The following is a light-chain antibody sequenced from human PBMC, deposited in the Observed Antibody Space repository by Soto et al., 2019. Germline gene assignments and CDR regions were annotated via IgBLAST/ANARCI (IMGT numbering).Light chain of an antibody. Sequence: IVMTQSPVTLSVSQGERATLSCRASQSVTNSYLAWYQQKPGQAPRLLIFGASTRAAGIPARFSGSGSGTEFTLTISSLQSEDFAVYYCQQYSNWPLTFGGGTKVDIK. J-gene: IGKJ4*01. CDR1: QSVTNSY. CDR3: QQYSNWPLT. CDR2: GAS. V-gene: IGKV3-15*01.